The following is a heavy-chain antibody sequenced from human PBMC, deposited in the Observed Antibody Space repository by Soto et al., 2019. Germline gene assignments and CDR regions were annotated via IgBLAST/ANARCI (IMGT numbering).Heavy chain of an antibody. Sequence: PGGSLRLSCAASGFTFSRYEMNWGGEAPGKGLEWVAYITVTGSTIYYADSVNGRFTISRDNANNSLYLQMNNLRAEDTAVYYCVREEQGSWFNHKQFDSWGQGTLVTVSS. CDR2: ITVTGSTI. J-gene: IGHJ4*02. V-gene: IGHV3-48*03. CDR1: GFTFSRYE. CDR3: VREEQGSWFNHKQFDS. D-gene: IGHD1-26*01.